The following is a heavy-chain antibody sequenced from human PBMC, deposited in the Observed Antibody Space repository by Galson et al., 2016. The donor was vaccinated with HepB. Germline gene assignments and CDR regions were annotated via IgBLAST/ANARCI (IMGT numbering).Heavy chain of an antibody. V-gene: IGHV3-23*01. CDR2: IAARSDGS. CDR3: VRDNFADY. D-gene: IGHD4-23*01. CDR1: GFTSSNYP. Sequence: SLRLSCAASGFTSSNYPMNWVCQAPGKGLQWVSTIAARSDGSYYEDSVRGRFTISRDNSKNTLSLQMNNLGVEDTALYFCVRDNFADYWGQGTLVTVSS. J-gene: IGHJ4*02.